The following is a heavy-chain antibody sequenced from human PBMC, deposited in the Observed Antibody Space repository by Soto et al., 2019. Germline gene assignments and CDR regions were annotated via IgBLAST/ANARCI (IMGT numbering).Heavy chain of an antibody. V-gene: IGHV3-23*01. Sequence: EVQVLESGGGMVQPGGSLRLSCAVSGFTFSSAGMTWVRQAPRKGLEWVSSISGGGDNTYYADSVKGRFTISRDNSKNTLYLQMDSLRAEDTALFYCAKVGSYLSIDIWGKGTTVTVSS. CDR3: AKVGSYLSIDI. CDR1: GFTFSSAG. CDR2: ISGGGDNT. D-gene: IGHD2-2*01. J-gene: IGHJ6*03.